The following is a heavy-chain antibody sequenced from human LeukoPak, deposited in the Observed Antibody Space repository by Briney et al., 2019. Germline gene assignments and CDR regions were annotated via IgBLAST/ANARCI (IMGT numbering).Heavy chain of an antibody. J-gene: IGHJ4*02. Sequence: QAGGSLRLSCAASGFTFTSNAMSWVRQAPGKGLEWVSSISGSGGTTYYADSVRGRFTIYRDNSKNTLYLQMNSLRAEDTAVYYCAKNGFAASGSELPGDHWGQGTLVTVSS. CDR1: GFTFTSNA. CDR3: AKNGFAASGSELPGDH. V-gene: IGHV3-23*01. CDR2: ISGSGGTT. D-gene: IGHD2-21*01.